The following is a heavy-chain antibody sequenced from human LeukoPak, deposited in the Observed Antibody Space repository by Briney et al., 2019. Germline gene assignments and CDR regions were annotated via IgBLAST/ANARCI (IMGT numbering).Heavy chain of an antibody. CDR3: ARSGYSYGLGGNWFDP. CDR1: GGSISSYY. D-gene: IGHD5-18*01. J-gene: IGHJ5*02. V-gene: IGHV4-59*01. Sequence: PSETLSLTCTVSGGSISSYYWSWIRQPPGKGLEWIGYIYYSGSTNYNPSLKSRVTISVDTSKNQFSLKLSSVTAADTAVYYCARSGYSYGLGGNWFDPWGQGTLVTVSS. CDR2: IYYSGST.